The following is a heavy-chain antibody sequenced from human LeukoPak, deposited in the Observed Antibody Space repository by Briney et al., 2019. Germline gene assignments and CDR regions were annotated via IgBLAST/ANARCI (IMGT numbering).Heavy chain of an antibody. J-gene: IGHJ5*02. V-gene: IGHV4-34*01. CDR1: GGSFSGYC. CDR3: ARGPAMVRGVNWFDP. CDR2: INHSGST. Sequence: SETLSLTCAVYGGSFSGYCWSWIRQPPGKGLEWIGEINHSGSTNYNPSLKSRVTISVDTSKNRFSLKLSSVTAADTAVYYCARGPAMVRGVNWFDPWGQGTLVTVSS. D-gene: IGHD3-10*01.